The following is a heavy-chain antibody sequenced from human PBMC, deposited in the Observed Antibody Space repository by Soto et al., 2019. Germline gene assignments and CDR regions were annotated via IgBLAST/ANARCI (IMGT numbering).Heavy chain of an antibody. D-gene: IGHD3-9*01. CDR2: VIPILGLT. Sequence: QVRLVQPGPEVKKPGSSVKVSCKASGDAFTTYTISWLRQAPGKGLEWMGRVIPILGLTNYAQNFRDRATITADKSSSTAYMELRSLRSEDTAIYYCARGFKYDILSSCDLKWFDSWGQGTRVTVSS. J-gene: IGHJ5*01. CDR1: GDAFTTYT. V-gene: IGHV1-69*02. CDR3: ARGFKYDILSSCDLKWFDS.